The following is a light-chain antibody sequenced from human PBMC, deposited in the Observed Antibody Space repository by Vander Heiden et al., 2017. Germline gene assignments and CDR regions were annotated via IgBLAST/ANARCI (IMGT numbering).Light chain of an antibody. J-gene: IGLJ1*01. CDR3: CSYAGSYTYV. Sequence: QSALTQLLPVSGSPGQSITSACTCTSNDDGRYNYVSWYQQPPSTAPELMIYSVSKRPSGVPDRFSGSKTGNTASLTISGLQAEDEADYYCCSYAGSYTYVFGTGTKVTVL. CDR1: SNDDGRYNY. V-gene: IGLV2-11*01. CDR2: SVS.